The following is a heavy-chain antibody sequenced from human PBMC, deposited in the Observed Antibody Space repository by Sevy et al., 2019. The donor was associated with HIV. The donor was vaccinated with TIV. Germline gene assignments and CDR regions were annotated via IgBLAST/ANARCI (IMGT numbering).Heavy chain of an antibody. CDR1: GFAFSNYYA. Sequence: GGSLRLSCAASGFAFSNYYAMHWVRQAPGKGLEWVALISYDGSDKYYADSVKGRFTISRDNFKNTLFLQMNSLTTEDTVVYYCARPRANYVDHYFFYAMDVWGQGTTVTVSS. J-gene: IGHJ6*02. CDR2: ISYDGSDK. D-gene: IGHD4-17*01. CDR3: ARPRANYVDHYFFYAMDV. V-gene: IGHV3-30-3*01.